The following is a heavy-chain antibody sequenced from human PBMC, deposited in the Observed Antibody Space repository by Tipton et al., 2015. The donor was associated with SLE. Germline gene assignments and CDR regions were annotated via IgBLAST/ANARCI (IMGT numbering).Heavy chain of an antibody. D-gene: IGHD3-10*01. CDR1: GFTFDDYA. J-gene: IGHJ4*02. Sequence: SLRLSCAASGFTFDDYAMHWVRQAPGKGLEWVSGISWNSGSIGYADSVKGRFTISRDNAKNSLYLQMNSLRAEDTAVYYCARVRIGPSDYWGQGTLVTVSS. CDR2: ISWNSGSI. CDR3: ARVRIGPSDY. V-gene: IGHV3-9*01.